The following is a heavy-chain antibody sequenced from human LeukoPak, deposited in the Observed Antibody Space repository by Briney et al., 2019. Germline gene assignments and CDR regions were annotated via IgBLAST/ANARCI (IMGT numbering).Heavy chain of an antibody. CDR2: ISAYNGNT. Sequence: ASVKVSCKASGYTFTSYGISWVRQAPGQGLEWMGWISAYNGNTNYAQKFQGRVTFTRDTSASTAYMELSSLRSEDTAVYYCARGAGFAEALPEYWGQGTLLTVSS. CDR1: GYTFTSYG. J-gene: IGHJ4*02. V-gene: IGHV1-18*01. CDR3: ARGAGFAEALPEY. D-gene: IGHD6-19*01.